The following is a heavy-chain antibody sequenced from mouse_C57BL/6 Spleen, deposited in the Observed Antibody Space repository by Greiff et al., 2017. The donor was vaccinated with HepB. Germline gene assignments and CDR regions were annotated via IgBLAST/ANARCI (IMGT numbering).Heavy chain of an antibody. J-gene: IGHJ1*03. Sequence: VKLMESGPGLVQPSQSLSITCTVSGFSLTSYGVHWVRQSPGKGLEWLGVIWSGGSTDYNAAFISRLSISKDNSKSQVFFKMNSLQADDTAIYYCARSEPRWLRYFDVWGTGTTVTVSS. D-gene: IGHD2-3*01. CDR1: GFSLTSYG. V-gene: IGHV2-2*01. CDR2: IWSGGST. CDR3: ARSEPRWLRYFDV.